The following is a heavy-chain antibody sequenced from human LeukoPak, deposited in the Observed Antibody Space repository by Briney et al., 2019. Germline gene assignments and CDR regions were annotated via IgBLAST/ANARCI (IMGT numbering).Heavy chain of an antibody. J-gene: IGHJ4*02. CDR3: TRVSSYIAADY. Sequence: ASVKVSFKASGYTLTAYYMHWVRQAPGQGPEWLGWIDPNSGGTKYAQKFQGRVTMTRDTSISTAYMELSRLGSGDTALYYCTRVSSYIAADYWGQGSLVTVSS. D-gene: IGHD6-13*01. CDR1: GYTLTAYY. V-gene: IGHV1-2*02. CDR2: IDPNSGGT.